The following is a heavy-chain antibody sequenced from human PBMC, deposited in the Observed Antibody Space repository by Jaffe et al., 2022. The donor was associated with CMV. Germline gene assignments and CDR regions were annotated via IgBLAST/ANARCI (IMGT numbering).Heavy chain of an antibody. J-gene: IGHJ4*02. V-gene: IGHV4-39*01. CDR2: IYYSGST. Sequence: QLQLQESGPGLVKPSETLSLTCTVSGGSISSSSYYWGWIRQPPGKGLEWIGSIYYSGSTYYNPSLKSRVTISVDTSKNQFSLKLSSVTAADTAVYYCARVNWGPYFDYWGQGTLVTVSS. CDR1: GGSISSSSYY. D-gene: IGHD7-27*01. CDR3: ARVNWGPYFDY.